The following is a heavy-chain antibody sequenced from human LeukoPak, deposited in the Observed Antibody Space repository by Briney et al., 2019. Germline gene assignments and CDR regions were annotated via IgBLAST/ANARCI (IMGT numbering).Heavy chain of an antibody. J-gene: IGHJ3*02. CDR1: GYTFTSYH. V-gene: IGHV1-8*01. Sequence: GASVKVSCKASGYTFTSYHINWVRQATGQGLEWVGWMYPNSDNTGYAEKFQGRVTMTRNTSISTAYMELSSLRSEDTAVYYCARVRSVGATPLVVRDAFDIWGQGTVVTVSS. D-gene: IGHD1-26*01. CDR3: ARVRSVGATPLVVRDAFDI. CDR2: MYPNSDNT.